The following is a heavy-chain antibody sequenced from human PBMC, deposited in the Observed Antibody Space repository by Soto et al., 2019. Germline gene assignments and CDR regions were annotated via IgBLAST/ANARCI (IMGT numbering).Heavy chain of an antibody. Sequence: PGGSRRLSCAASGFNFYNYAMTWVRQAPGKGLEWVSGISGDGTRTYYGDSVKGRFTISRDNSKNTVFLQMNSLRAEDTALYYCVKDLRPNRGWFGPWGQGTRVTVSS. J-gene: IGHJ5*02. CDR1: GFNFYNYA. CDR3: VKDLRPNRGWFGP. V-gene: IGHV3-23*01. CDR2: ISGDGTRT. D-gene: IGHD3-3*01.